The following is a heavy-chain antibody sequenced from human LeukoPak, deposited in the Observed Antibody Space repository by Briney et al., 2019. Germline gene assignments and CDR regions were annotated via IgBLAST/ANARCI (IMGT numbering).Heavy chain of an antibody. CDR2: IYYSGST. V-gene: IGHV4-30-4*01. D-gene: IGHD2-2*02. J-gene: IGHJ5*02. CDR1: GGSISSGDYY. Sequence: PSETLSLTCTVSGGSISSGDYYWSWIRQPPGKGLEWIGYIYYSGSTYYNPSLKSRVTISVDTSKNQSSLKLSSVTAADTAVYYCARAVHCSSTSCYMGLDWFDPWGQGTLVTVSS. CDR3: ARAVHCSSTSCYMGLDWFDP.